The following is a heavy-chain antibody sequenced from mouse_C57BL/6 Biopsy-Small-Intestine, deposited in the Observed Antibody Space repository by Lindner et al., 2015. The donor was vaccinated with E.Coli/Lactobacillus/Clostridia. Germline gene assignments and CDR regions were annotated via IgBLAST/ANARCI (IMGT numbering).Heavy chain of an antibody. Sequence: VQLQESGAELVKPGASVKISCKASGYSFTDYNMNWVKQSHGKSLEWIGNIYPYYVSISYNQKFKGKATLTVDKSSSTAYMQLNSLTSEDSAVYYCARSGSNYAMDYWGQGTSVTVSS. J-gene: IGHJ4*01. V-gene: IGHV1-39*01. D-gene: IGHD1-1*01. CDR1: GYSFTDYN. CDR2: IYPYYVSI. CDR3: ARSGSNYAMDY.